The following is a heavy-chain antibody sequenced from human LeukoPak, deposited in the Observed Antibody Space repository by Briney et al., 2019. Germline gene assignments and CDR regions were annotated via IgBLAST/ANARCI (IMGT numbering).Heavy chain of an antibody. J-gene: IGHJ3*02. CDR3: AREGTLRNAFDI. Sequence: NPSETLSLTCTVSGVSVSSGRYYWSWIRQPPAKGLEWIWYIYYRWSNNYNPSLKSRVTISVDTSKNQFSLKLSSVTAADTAVYYCAREGTLRNAFDIWGQGTMVTVSS. CDR1: GVSVSSGRYY. V-gene: IGHV4-61*01. CDR2: IYYRWSN. D-gene: IGHD1-14*01.